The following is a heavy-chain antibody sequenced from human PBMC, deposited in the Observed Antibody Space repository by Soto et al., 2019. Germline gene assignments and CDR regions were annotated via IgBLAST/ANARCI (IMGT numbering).Heavy chain of an antibody. V-gene: IGHV2-70*13. D-gene: IGHD1-1*01. CDR2: IDWDNNK. CDR3: ARSTGYYYYYGVDV. J-gene: IGHJ6*02. CDR1: GFSLSTSGMC. Sequence: SGPTLVNPTQTLTLTCTFYGFSLSTSGMCVSWIRQPPGKALEWLALIDWDNNKYYSTSLKTRLTISKDTSKNQVVLTLTNVDPVDIATYYCARSTGYYYYYGVDVWGQGTTVTVSS.